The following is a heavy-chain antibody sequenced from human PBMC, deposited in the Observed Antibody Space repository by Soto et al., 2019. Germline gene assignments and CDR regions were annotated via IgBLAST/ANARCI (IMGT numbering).Heavy chain of an antibody. D-gene: IGHD6-13*01. CDR3: ARRGPGTYFDY. Sequence: EVQLLDSGGGLVQPGGSLRLSCAASGFTFSSYAMNWVRQAPGKGLEWVSVISGSGDSTYYADSVKGRFTISRDNSKNTLYLQMNRLRTEATAVYYGARRGPGTYFDYWGQGTLVTVSS. V-gene: IGHV3-23*01. J-gene: IGHJ4*02. CDR1: GFTFSSYA. CDR2: ISGSGDST.